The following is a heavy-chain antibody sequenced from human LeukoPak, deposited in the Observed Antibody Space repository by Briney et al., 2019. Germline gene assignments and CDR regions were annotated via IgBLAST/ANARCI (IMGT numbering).Heavy chain of an antibody. J-gene: IGHJ3*02. D-gene: IGHD1-20*01. CDR2: IYPSGNC. V-gene: IGHV4-59*01. CDR1: GGSISSYY. CDR3: ARDCYNSNERRDDAFDI. Sequence: PSETLSLTCTVSGGSISSYYWTWIRQPPGKGLEWIGTIYPSGNCNYNSSLKSRVTISVDTSKRQFSLKLNSVTAADTAVYYCARDCYNSNERRDDAFDIWGQGTLVAVSS.